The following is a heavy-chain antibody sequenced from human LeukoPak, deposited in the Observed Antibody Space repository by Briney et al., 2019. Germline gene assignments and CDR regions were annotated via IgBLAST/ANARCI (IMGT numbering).Heavy chain of an antibody. CDR1: GFTVSSHY. CDR3: ARGGSTATTIS. J-gene: IGHJ4*02. CDR2: ISTSSGTI. D-gene: IGHD3-3*01. Sequence: GSPLPSCAASGFTVSSHYMSGVRQAPGRGLEWVSYISTSSGTIYYAGSVKARFTISRDNAKNSMYLQMNSLTAEDTAMYFCARGGSTATTISWGQGHLVTV. V-gene: IGHV3-48*01.